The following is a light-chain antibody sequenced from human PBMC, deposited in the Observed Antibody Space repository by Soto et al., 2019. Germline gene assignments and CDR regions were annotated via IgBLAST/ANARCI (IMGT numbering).Light chain of an antibody. Sequence: EILMTQSPATLSVSPGERATLSCRASQSVSSNVAWYQQKPGQAPRLLIYDASNRATGIPARFSGSGSGTDFTLTISSLEPEDFAVYYCQQRGNWPGTFGQGTKVDIK. CDR2: DAS. J-gene: IGKJ1*01. V-gene: IGKV3-11*01. CDR1: QSVSSN. CDR3: QQRGNWPGT.